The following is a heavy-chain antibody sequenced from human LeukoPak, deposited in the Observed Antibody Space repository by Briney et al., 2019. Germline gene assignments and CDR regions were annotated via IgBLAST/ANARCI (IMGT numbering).Heavy chain of an antibody. J-gene: IGHJ4*02. CDR2: ISGSGGST. V-gene: IGHV3-23*01. CDR3: AKDNHDFWSGYYTDY. D-gene: IGHD3-3*01. Sequence: PGGSLRLSCAASGFMFSSYAMSWVRQVPGKGLEWVSAISGSGGSTYYADSVKGRFTISRDNSKNTLYLQMNSLRAEDTAVYYCAKDNHDFWSGYYTDYWGQGTLVTVSS. CDR1: GFMFSSYA.